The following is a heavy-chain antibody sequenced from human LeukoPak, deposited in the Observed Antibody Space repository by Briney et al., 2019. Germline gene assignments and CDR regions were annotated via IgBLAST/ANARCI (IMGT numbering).Heavy chain of an antibody. V-gene: IGHV4-34*01. CDR1: GGSFSGCY. Sequence: SETLSLTCAVYGGSFSGCYWSWIRQPPGKGLEWIGEINHSGSTNYNPSLKSRVTISVDTSKNQFSLKLSSVTAADTAVYYCARGKITMVRGVIITGYYYYGMDVWGQGTTVTASS. CDR3: ARGKITMVRGVIITGYYYYGMDV. J-gene: IGHJ6*02. CDR2: INHSGST. D-gene: IGHD3-10*01.